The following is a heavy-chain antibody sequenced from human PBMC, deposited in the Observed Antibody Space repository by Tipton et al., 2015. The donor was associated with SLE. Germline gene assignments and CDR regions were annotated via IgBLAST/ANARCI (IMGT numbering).Heavy chain of an antibody. D-gene: IGHD3-22*01. CDR3: ARGDSNGYFAY. CDR1: GGAFSGYY. V-gene: IGHV4-34*01. Sequence: LRLSCAVYGGAFSGYYWGWIRQPPGKGVGGIGETKHSGSTNYNPSLKSRVTISVDTSKNQFSLKLSSVTAADTAVYYCARGDSNGYFAYWGQGTLVTVSS. CDR2: TKHSGST. J-gene: IGHJ4*02.